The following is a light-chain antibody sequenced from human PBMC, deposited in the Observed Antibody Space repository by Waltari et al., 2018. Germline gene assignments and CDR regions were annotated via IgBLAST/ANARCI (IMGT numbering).Light chain of an antibody. CDR2: DVT. CDR3: ASWTSTGALWV. Sequence: QSALTQPASVSGSPGQSITISCTGSSSDVGGHNYVSWYQQLPGKAPKRIIFDVTQRRSGVSNRLSGSQSANTASLTISGLQTEDEADYCCASWTSTGALWVFGGGTKLTVL. V-gene: IGLV2-14*01. J-gene: IGLJ3*02. CDR1: SSDVGGHNY.